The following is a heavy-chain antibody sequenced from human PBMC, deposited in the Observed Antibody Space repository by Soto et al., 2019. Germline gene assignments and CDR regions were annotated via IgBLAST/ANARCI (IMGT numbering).Heavy chain of an antibody. J-gene: IGHJ4*02. CDR1: GGSISSSSYY. D-gene: IGHD3-10*02. V-gene: IGHV4-39*01. CDR3: ARQVVRGYDYGDY. CDR2: IYYSGST. Sequence: SETLSLTCTVSGGSISSSSYYWGWIRQPPGKGLEWIVTIYYSGSTYYNPSLKSRVTISVDTSKNQFSLKLSSVTAADTAVYYCARQVVRGYDYGDYWGQGALVTVSS.